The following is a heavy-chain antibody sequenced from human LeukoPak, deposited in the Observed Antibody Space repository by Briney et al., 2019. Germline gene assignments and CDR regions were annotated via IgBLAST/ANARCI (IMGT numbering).Heavy chain of an antibody. D-gene: IGHD1-26*01. CDR1: GFTFSSYD. CDR3: ARGRSGSYFDY. CDR2: IGTAADT. V-gene: IGHV3-13*01. J-gene: IGHJ4*02. Sequence: GGSLRLSCAASGFTFSSYDMHWVRQATGEGLEWVSAIGTAADTYYSGSVKGRFTISRDNSKNTLYLQMNSLRAEDTAVYYCARGRSGSYFDYWGQGTLVTVSS.